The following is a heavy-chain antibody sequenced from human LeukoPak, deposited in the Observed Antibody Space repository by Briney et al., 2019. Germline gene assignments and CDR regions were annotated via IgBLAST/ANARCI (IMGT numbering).Heavy chain of an antibody. CDR2: ISSRGNYI. CDR3: ARDPAGIPGFTGDYFDY. D-gene: IGHD1-20*01. J-gene: IGHJ4*02. CDR1: AFTFSTYG. Sequence: GGSLRLSCAASAFTFSTYGMHWVRQAPGKGLEWVASISSRGNYIYYADSVKGRFTISRDNAKNSLILQMNSLGADDTAVYFCARDPAGIPGFTGDYFDYWGQGTLVTVSS. V-gene: IGHV3-21*01.